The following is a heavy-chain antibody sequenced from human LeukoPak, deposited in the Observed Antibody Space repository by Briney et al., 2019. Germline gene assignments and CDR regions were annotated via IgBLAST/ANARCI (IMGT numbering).Heavy chain of an antibody. CDR2: IYYNGST. D-gene: IGHD4-17*01. V-gene: IGHV4-39*07. Sequence: SDTLSLTCTVSGGSMSSSSYYWAWIRKPPGKGLGWIGRIYYNGSTHYNPSPTRQVTISVDTSNNRFSLQRSPVTPVDMAVCYCARDPMTTVPFDYWGQGTLVTVSS. CDR1: GGSMSSSSYY. J-gene: IGHJ4*02. CDR3: ARDPMTTVPFDY.